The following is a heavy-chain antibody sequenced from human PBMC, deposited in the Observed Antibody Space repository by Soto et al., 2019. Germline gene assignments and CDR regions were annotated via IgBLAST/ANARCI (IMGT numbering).Heavy chain of an antibody. CDR3: ARDCSGGSCYPTVYGIDV. CDR1: GGSVSSGSYY. D-gene: IGHD2-15*01. J-gene: IGHJ6*02. V-gene: IGHV4-61*01. CDR2: IYYSGST. Sequence: QVQLQESGPGLVKPSETLSLTCTVSGGSVSSGSYYWSWIRQPPGKGLEWIGYIYYSGSTNYNPSLKGRVTISVDTSKNQFSLKLSSVTAADTAVYYCARDCSGGSCYPTVYGIDVWGQGTTVTVSS.